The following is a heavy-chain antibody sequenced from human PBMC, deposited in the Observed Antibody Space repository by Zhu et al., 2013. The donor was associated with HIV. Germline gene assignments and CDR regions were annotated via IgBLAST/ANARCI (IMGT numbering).Heavy chain of an antibody. CDR1: GYTFTTYG. CDR2: MNPKSGNT. D-gene: IGHD1-7*01. J-gene: IGHJ6*02. CDR3: ARGRRWELAGGMDV. Sequence: QVQLVQSGPEVKKPGASVKVSCKASGYTFTTYGISWVRQARGQGLEWMGWMNPKSGNTGNVQKFQGRVTMTRNTSISTAYMELSSLRSEDTAVYYCARGRRWELAGGMDVWGQGTTVTVSS. V-gene: IGHV1-8*02.